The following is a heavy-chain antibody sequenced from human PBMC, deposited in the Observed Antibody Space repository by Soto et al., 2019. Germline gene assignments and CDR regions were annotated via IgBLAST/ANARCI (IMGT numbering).Heavy chain of an antibody. V-gene: IGHV4-31*03. CDR1: GGSISSGGYY. CDR3: ARDWAGIAAPRFDP. D-gene: IGHD6-13*01. J-gene: IGHJ5*02. Sequence: PSETLSLTCTVSGGSISSGGYYWSWIRQHPGKGLEWIGYIYYSGSTYYNPSLKSRVTISVDTSKNRFSPKLSSVTAADTAVYYCARDWAGIAAPRFDPWGQGTLVTVSS. CDR2: IYYSGST.